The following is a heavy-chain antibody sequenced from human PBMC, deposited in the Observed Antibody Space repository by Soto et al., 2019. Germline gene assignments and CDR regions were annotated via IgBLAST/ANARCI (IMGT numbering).Heavy chain of an antibody. CDR1: GFTFSSYA. J-gene: IGHJ3*02. D-gene: IGHD3-22*01. CDR3: AKYHYDSSDSRGASDI. Sequence: EVQLLESGGGLVQPGGSLRLSCAASGFTFSSYAMNWVRQAPGKGLEWVSAISSTGGHTFYADSVKGRFTSSRDNSKSTLYLQMNSLRPEDTAIYYCAKYHYDSSDSRGASDIWGQGTMVTVSS. CDR2: ISSTGGHT. V-gene: IGHV3-23*01.